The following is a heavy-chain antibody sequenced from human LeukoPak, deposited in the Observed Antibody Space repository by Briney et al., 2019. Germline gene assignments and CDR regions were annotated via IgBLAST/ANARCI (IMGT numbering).Heavy chain of an antibody. CDR3: AKFTSVKYQLLFDY. CDR2: ISGSGGST. J-gene: IGHJ4*02. CDR1: GFTFSSYA. Sequence: RGSLRLSCAASGFTFSSYAMSSVRQAPGKGLEWVSAISGSGGSTYYADSVKGRFTISRDNSKNTLYLQMNSLRAEDTAVYYCAKFTSVKYQLLFDYWGQGTLVTVSS. V-gene: IGHV3-23*01. D-gene: IGHD2-2*01.